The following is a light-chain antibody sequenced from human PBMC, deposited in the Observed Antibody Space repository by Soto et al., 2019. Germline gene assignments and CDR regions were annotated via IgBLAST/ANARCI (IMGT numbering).Light chain of an antibody. J-gene: IGKJ4*01. Sequence: EIVLTQSPGTLSLSPGERATLSCRASQSVSSSYLAWYQQKPGQAPRLLIYGASSRATGIPDRFSGSGSGTDFTLTISRLEPEDFAVYYCRQYVSSPTFGGGTKVEIK. V-gene: IGKV3-20*01. CDR2: GAS. CDR1: QSVSSSY. CDR3: RQYVSSPT.